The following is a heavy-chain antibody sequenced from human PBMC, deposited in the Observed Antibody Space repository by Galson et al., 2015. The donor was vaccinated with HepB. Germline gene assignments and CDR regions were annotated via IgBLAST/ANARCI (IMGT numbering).Heavy chain of an antibody. J-gene: IGHJ3*02. D-gene: IGHD6-13*01. Sequence: SLRLSCAVSGFTFSSYAMHWVRQAPGKGLEWVAVISYDGSNKYYADSVKGRFTISRDNSKNTLYLQMNSLRAEDTAVYYCARGTSSSSWYLGDAFDIWGQGTMVTVSS. CDR3: ARGTSSSSWYLGDAFDI. CDR1: GFTFSSYA. CDR2: ISYDGSNK. V-gene: IGHV3-30-3*01.